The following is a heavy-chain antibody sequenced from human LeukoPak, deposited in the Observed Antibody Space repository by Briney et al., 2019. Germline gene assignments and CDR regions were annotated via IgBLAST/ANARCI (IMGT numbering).Heavy chain of an antibody. CDR2: IKQDGSDK. J-gene: IGHJ4*02. D-gene: IGHD2-21*02. CDR3: ARSSYCGGDCYWGLFDS. CDR1: GFTFSSYW. V-gene: IGHV3-7*01. Sequence: GGSLRLSCAASGFTFSSYWMTWVRQAPGKGLEWVANIKQDGSDKYYVDSVKGRFTVSRDNTDNSMSLQMNSLRAEDTAVYYCARSSYCGGDCYWGLFDSWGQGTLVTVSS.